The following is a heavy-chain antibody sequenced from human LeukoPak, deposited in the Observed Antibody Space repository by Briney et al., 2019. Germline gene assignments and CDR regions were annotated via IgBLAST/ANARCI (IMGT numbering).Heavy chain of an antibody. CDR2: IYYSGST. J-gene: IGHJ4*02. V-gene: IGHV4-59*01. Sequence: ASETLSLTCTVSGGSISSYYWSWIRQPPGKGLEWIGYIYYSGSTNYNPSLKSRVTISVDTSKNQFSLKLSSVTAADTAVYYCARAVRSYYFDYWGQGTLVTVSS. CDR3: ARAVRSYYFDY. CDR1: GGSISSYY.